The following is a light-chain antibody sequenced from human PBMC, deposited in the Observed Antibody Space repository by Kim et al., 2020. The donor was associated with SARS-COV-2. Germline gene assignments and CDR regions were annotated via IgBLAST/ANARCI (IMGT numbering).Light chain of an antibody. Sequence: SYELTQPPSVSVSPGQTASITCSGDKLGDKYACWYQQKPGQSPVLVIYQDIKRPSGIPERFSGSNSGNTATLTISGTQAMDEADYYCQAWDSSTLVFGGGTQLTVL. CDR2: QDI. CDR1: KLGDKY. CDR3: QAWDSSTLV. J-gene: IGLJ3*02. V-gene: IGLV3-1*01.